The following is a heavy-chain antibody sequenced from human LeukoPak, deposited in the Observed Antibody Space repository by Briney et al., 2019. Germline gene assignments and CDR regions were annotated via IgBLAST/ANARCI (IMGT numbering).Heavy chain of an antibody. V-gene: IGHV3-7*01. CDR3: ASPGVARGWYFDL. J-gene: IGHJ2*01. Sequence: GGSLRLSCAASGFTFSSYWMSWVRQAPGKGLEWVANIKQDGSEKYYVDSVKGRFTISRDNAKNSLYLQMNSLRAEDTAVYYCASPGVARGWYFDLWGRGTLVTVSS. CDR2: IKQDGSEK. CDR1: GFTFSSYW. D-gene: IGHD7-27*01.